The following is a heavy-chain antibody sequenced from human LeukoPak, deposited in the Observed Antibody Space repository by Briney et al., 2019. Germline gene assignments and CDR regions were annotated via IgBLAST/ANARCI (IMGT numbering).Heavy chain of an antibody. CDR1: GISLSNYA. D-gene: IGHD3-10*01. V-gene: IGHV3-23*01. CDR2: ISERGGST. CDR3: AKRGILSRGILVIGYRQEEYHYDFCC. Sequence: GGSLRLSCVVSGISLSNYAKTWVRQAPGKGLEWVSYISERGGSTTYADSVKGRFTISRDNSLNTLYLQMNNLRAEDTAVYFCAKRGILSRGILVIGYRQEEYHYDFCCWGERAMVTVSS. J-gene: IGHJ4*02.